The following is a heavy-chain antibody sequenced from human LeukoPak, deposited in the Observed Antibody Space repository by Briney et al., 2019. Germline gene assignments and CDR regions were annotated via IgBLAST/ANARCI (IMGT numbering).Heavy chain of an antibody. CDR1: GGSFSGYY. CDR3: AGHDGSSWYYAFDV. J-gene: IGHJ3*01. CDR2: INHSGST. D-gene: IGHD6-13*01. V-gene: IGHV4-34*01. Sequence: SETLSLTCAVYGGSFSGYYWSWIRQPPGKGLEWIGEINHSGSTNYNPSLKSRVTISLDTSKNQFSLKLSSVTAADTAVYYCAGHDGSSWYYAFDVWGQGTMVTVSS.